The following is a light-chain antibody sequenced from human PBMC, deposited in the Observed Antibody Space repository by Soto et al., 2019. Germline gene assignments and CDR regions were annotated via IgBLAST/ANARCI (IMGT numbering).Light chain of an antibody. CDR1: QSVDSN. CDR2: RAS. V-gene: IGKV3-15*01. CDR3: QQYKNWPPTYT. Sequence: EIVMLQSPATLSLSPGERATLSCRASQSVDSNLACYQQKPGQPPRLLIYRASARATGVPARFSGSGSGTEFTLTTSSLQSNDFAVYYCQQYKNWPPTYTFGQGTKLEI. J-gene: IGKJ2*01.